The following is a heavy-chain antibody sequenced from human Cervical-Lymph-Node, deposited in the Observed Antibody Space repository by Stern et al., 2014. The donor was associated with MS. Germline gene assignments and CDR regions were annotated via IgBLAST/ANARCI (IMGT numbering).Heavy chain of an antibody. V-gene: IGHV3-30*18. D-gene: IGHD3-22*01. CDR3: AKDEDSSGSSYYYYGMDV. CDR2: ISYDGSNK. Sequence: VQLVESGGGVVQPGRSLRLSCAASGFTFSSYGMHWVRQAPGKGLEWVAVISYDGSNKYYADSVKGRFTISRDNCKNTLYLQMNSLRAEDTAVYYCAKDEDSSGSSYYYYGMDVWGQGTTVTVSS. J-gene: IGHJ6*02. CDR1: GFTFSSYG.